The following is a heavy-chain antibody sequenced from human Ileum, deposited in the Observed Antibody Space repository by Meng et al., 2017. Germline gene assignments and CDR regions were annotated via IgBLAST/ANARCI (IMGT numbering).Heavy chain of an antibody. J-gene: IGHJ3*02. D-gene: IGHD3-10*01. V-gene: IGHV3-53*04. CDR3: ARGSYGSGSYYIGDAFDI. CDR1: GFTVSTNY. Sequence: GESLKISCAASGFTVSTNYMSWVRQAPGKGLEWVSFIYRGGSTYYAESVKGRFTISRHSSNNTLFLQMNSLRIEDTAVYYCARGSYGSGSYYIGDAFDIWGQGTRVT. CDR2: IYRGGST.